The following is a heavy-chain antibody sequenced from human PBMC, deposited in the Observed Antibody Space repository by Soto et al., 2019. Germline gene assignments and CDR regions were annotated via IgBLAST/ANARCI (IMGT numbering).Heavy chain of an antibody. CDR2: ISSSSSTI. J-gene: IGHJ4*01. V-gene: IGHV3-48*02. CDR1: GFTFRSYN. CDR3: ASGGTIAVTTTGDY. Sequence: DVQLVESGGGLVQPGGSLRLSCAASGFTFRSYNMNWFRQAPGKGLDWLSYISSSSSTIYYADSVKGRFTISRDNAKNSQYLQMNTLRDDDTAMYYCASGGTIAVTTTGDYWGQGTLVTVSS. D-gene: IGHD4-17*01.